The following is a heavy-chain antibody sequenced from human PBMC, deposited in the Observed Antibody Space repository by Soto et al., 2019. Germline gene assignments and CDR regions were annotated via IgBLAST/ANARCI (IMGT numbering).Heavy chain of an antibody. D-gene: IGHD3-22*01. CDR3: ARELRGAYDSSGYYYNDYYYGVDV. CDR2: IKQDGSEK. CDR1: GFTFSSYW. Sequence: GGSLRLSCAASGFTFSSYWMSWVRQAPGKGLEWVANIKQDGSEKYYVDSLKGRFTISRDNAKNSLYLQMNSLRAEDTAVYYCARELRGAYDSSGYYYNDYYYGVDVWGQGTTVTVSS. J-gene: IGHJ6*02. V-gene: IGHV3-7*01.